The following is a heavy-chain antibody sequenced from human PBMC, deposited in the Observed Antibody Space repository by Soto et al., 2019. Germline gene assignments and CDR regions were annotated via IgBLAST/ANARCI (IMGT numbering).Heavy chain of an antibody. CDR2: INPNSGGT. Sequence: ASVKVSCKASGYTFTGYYMHWVRQAPGQGLEWMGWINPNSGGTNYAQKFQGWVTMTRDTSISTAYMELSRLRSDDTAVYYCARDGGLGYCSSTSCSNWFDPWGQGTLVTVSS. CDR1: GYTFTGYY. V-gene: IGHV1-2*04. CDR3: ARDGGLGYCSSTSCSNWFDP. D-gene: IGHD2-2*01. J-gene: IGHJ5*02.